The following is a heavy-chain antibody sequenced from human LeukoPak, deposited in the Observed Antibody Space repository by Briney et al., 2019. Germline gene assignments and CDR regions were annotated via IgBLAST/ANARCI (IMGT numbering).Heavy chain of an antibody. D-gene: IGHD6-19*01. J-gene: IGHJ4*02. V-gene: IGHV3-74*01. Sequence: GGSLRLSCAASGFTFSKYWMLWVRQAPGKGLESVSRINTDGTATTYADSVKGRFTVSRDNADSTMFLQMNSVRDEDTAVYYCATKQWLAPPPDSWGQGTPVTVSS. CDR1: GFTFSKYW. CDR2: INTDGTAT. CDR3: ATKQWLAPPPDS.